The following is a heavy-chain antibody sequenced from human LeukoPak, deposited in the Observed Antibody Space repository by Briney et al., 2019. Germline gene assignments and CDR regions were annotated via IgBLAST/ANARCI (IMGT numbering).Heavy chain of an antibody. J-gene: IGHJ4*02. Sequence: ASVKVSCKASGYTFTGYYMHWVRQAPGQGLEWMGWINPNSSGTNYAQKFQGRVTMTRDTSISTAYMELSRLRSDDTAVYYCAREQWLVPHYFDYWGQGTLVTVSS. CDR1: GYTFTGYY. CDR2: INPNSSGT. D-gene: IGHD6-19*01. V-gene: IGHV1-2*02. CDR3: AREQWLVPHYFDY.